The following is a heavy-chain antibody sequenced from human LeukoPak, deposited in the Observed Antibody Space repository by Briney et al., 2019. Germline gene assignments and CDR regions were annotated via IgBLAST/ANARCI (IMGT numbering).Heavy chain of an antibody. J-gene: IGHJ4*02. CDR3: ARDELTTVTDKELDY. CDR2: IKQDGSEK. CDR1: GFSFSSSW. V-gene: IGHV3-7*01. D-gene: IGHD4-17*01. Sequence: GGSLRLSCAASGFSFSSSWMSWVRQAPGKGLEWVANIKQDGSEKNCVDSVKGRFTISRDNTKNSLYLQMNSLRAEDTAVYYCARDELTTVTDKELDYWGQGTLVTVSS.